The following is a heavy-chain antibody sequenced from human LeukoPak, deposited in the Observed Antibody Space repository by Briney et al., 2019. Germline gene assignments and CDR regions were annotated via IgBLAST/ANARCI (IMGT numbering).Heavy chain of an antibody. D-gene: IGHD2-15*01. J-gene: IGHJ5*02. V-gene: IGHV1-18*01. CDR2: ISAYNGNT. Sequence: ALVKVSCKASGYTFTSYGISWVRQAPGQGLEWMGWISAYNGNTNYAQKLQGRVTMTTDTSTSTAYMELRSLRSDDTAVYYCARLYRYCSGGSCYVGPNWFDPWGQGTLVTVSS. CDR1: GYTFTSYG. CDR3: ARLYRYCSGGSCYVGPNWFDP.